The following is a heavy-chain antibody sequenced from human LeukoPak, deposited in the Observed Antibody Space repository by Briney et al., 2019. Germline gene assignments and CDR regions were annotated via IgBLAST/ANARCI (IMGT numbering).Heavy chain of an antibody. CDR2: INPNSGGT. V-gene: IGHV1-2*02. J-gene: IGHJ6*03. CDR1: GYTFTGYY. D-gene: IGHD1-26*01. CDR3: ARGQSAGYSGCYWSYYYYMDV. Sequence: GASVKVSCKASGYTFTGYYMHWVRQAPGQGLEWMGWINPNSGGTNYAQKFQGRVTITRDTSISTAYMELSRLRSDDTAVYYCARGQSAGYSGCYWSYYYYMDVWGKGTTVTVSS.